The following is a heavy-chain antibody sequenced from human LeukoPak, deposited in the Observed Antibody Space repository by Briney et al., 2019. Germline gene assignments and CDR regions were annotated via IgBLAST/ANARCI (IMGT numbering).Heavy chain of an antibody. J-gene: IGHJ4*02. V-gene: IGHV3-21*01. CDR2: ISSSSTYI. Sequence: GGSLRLSCAASGFTFRTYSMNWVRQAPGKGLEWVSGISSSSTYIFYADSVKGRFTISRDNAKDSLDLQMNSLRAEDTAVYYCSRGSDESKTGDSWGQGSLVTVSS. D-gene: IGHD3-9*01. CDR1: GFTFRTYS. CDR3: SRGSDESKTGDS.